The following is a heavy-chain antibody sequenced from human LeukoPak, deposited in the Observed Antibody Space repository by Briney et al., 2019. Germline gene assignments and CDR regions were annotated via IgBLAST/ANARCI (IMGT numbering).Heavy chain of an antibody. CDR2: INAGNGNT. CDR3: ARSITMVRGVSGPIDY. CDR1: GYTFTSYA. J-gene: IGHJ4*02. Sequence: ASVKVSCKASGYTFTSYAMHWVRQAPGQRLEWMGWINAGNGNTKYSQKFQGRVTITRDTSASTAYMELSSLRSEDTAVYYCARSITMVRGVSGPIDYWGQGTLVTVSS. V-gene: IGHV1-3*01. D-gene: IGHD3-10*01.